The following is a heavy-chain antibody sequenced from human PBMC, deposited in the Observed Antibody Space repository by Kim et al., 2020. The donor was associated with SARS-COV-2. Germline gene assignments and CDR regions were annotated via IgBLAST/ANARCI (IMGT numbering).Heavy chain of an antibody. CDR3: ARRRGYSGYVDY. J-gene: IGHJ4*02. V-gene: IGHV4-61*07. D-gene: IGHD5-12*01. Sequence: NTNPSRKSRVTLSADTSKNQFSLKLSSVTAADTAVYYCARRRGYSGYVDYWGQGTLVTVSS.